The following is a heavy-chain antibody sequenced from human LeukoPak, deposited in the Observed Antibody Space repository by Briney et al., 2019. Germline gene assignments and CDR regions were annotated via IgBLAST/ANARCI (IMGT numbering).Heavy chain of an antibody. V-gene: IGHV4-34*01. CDR2: INHSGST. J-gene: IGHJ4*02. Sequence: SETLSLTCAVYGGSFSGYYWSWIRQPPGKGLEWIGEINHSGSTNYNPSLKSRVTISVDTSKNQFSLKLSSVTAADTAVYYCASGRRGVVPAAKPYDYWGQGTLVTVSS. CDR3: ASGRRGVVPAAKPYDY. D-gene: IGHD2-2*02. CDR1: GGSFSGYY.